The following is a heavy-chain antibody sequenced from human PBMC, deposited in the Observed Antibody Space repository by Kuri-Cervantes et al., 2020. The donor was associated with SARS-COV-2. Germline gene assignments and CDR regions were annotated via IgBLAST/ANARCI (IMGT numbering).Heavy chain of an antibody. CDR3: ARGTHYFDSTTYWSTGWV. Sequence: SETLSLTCTVSGGSISSDRYYWSWIRQPAGKGLEWIGRIYPSGSTNYHPSLKSRVTLSVDTSKNQFSLKLSSVIAADTAVYYCARGTHYFDSTTYWSTGWVWGQGALVTVSS. V-gene: IGHV4-61*02. J-gene: IGHJ4*02. CDR1: GGSISSDRYY. D-gene: IGHD3-22*01. CDR2: IYPSGST.